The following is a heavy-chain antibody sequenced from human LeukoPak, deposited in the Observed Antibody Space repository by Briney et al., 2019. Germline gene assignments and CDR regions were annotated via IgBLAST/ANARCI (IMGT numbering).Heavy chain of an antibody. D-gene: IGHD2-21*01. CDR1: GFSLTSYT. Sequence: AGGSLRLSCAASGFSLTSYTIHWVRQAPGKGLEWVAVISYDGSNKYYADSVKGRFTISRDNSKNTLYLQMNSLRAEDTAVYYCAKGHIGDSGYFYFDLWGRGTLVTVSS. J-gene: IGHJ2*01. CDR2: ISYDGSNK. V-gene: IGHV3-30-3*01. CDR3: AKGHIGDSGYFYFDL.